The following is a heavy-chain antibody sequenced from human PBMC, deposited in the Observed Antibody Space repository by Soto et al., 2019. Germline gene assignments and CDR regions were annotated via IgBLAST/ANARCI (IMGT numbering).Heavy chain of an antibody. CDR2: IGGSGDST. V-gene: IGHV3-23*01. CDR1: GFTFSSYA. J-gene: IGHJ4*02. Sequence: GGSLRLSCVASGFTFSSYAMTWVRQAPGKGLEWVSGIGGSGDSTYYADSVKGRFTISRDNSKDTLYLQMNSLRVGDTAVYHCVNASGSSSLLGIDYWGQGTLVTVFS. D-gene: IGHD6-6*01. CDR3: VNASGSSSLLGIDY.